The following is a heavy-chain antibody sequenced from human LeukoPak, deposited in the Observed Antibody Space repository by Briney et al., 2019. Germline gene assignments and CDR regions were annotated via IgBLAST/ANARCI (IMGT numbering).Heavy chain of an antibody. J-gene: IGHJ4*02. Sequence: GASVKVSCKASGGTFSSYAISWVRQAPGQGLEWMGRIIPILGIANYAQKFQGRVTITAGKSTSTAYMELSSLRAEDTAVYYCARTLSICSGYYYWGQGTLVTVSS. CDR1: GGTFSSYA. D-gene: IGHD3-3*01. CDR2: IIPILGIA. CDR3: ARTLSICSGYYY. V-gene: IGHV1-69*04.